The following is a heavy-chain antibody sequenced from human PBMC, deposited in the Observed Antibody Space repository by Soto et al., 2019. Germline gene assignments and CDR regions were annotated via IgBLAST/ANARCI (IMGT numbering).Heavy chain of an antibody. Sequence: QVQLVESGGGVVQPGRSLRLSCAASGFTFSSYGMHWVRQAPGKGLEWVAVIWYDGSNKYYVDSVKGRFTISRDNSKNTLYLQMNSLRAEDTAVYYCARDLKWDYGDYYFDYWCQGTLVTVSS. D-gene: IGHD4-17*01. CDR1: GFTFSSYG. V-gene: IGHV3-33*01. CDR3: ARDLKWDYGDYYFDY. J-gene: IGHJ4*02. CDR2: IWYDGSNK.